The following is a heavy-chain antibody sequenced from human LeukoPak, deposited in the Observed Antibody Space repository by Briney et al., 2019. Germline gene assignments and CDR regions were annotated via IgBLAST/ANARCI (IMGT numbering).Heavy chain of an antibody. Sequence: GGSLRLSCAVSGFTFSNCLMSWVRQAPGRGLEWVANIHPEGNEKYHVESVKGRFTISRDNAKNSLFLQMNGLRVEDTAVYYCARGDDFSGDHWGQGTLVTVSS. CDR3: ARGDDFSGDH. CDR1: GFTFSNCL. D-gene: IGHD1-1*01. V-gene: IGHV3-7*04. J-gene: IGHJ4*02. CDR2: IHPEGNEK.